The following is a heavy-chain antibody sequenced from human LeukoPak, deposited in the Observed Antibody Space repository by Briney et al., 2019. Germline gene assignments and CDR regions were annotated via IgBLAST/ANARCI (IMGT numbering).Heavy chain of an antibody. V-gene: IGHV4-38-2*02. CDR2: IYHSGST. D-gene: IGHD3-10*01. Sequence: PSETLSLTCTVSGYSTSSGYYWGWIRQPPGKGLEWIGNIYHSGSTYYNPSLKSRVTISVDTSKNQFSLKLKSVTAADTALYYCASSESPRDYFDYWGQGTQVTVSS. J-gene: IGHJ4*02. CDR1: GYSTSSGYY. CDR3: ASSESPRDYFDY.